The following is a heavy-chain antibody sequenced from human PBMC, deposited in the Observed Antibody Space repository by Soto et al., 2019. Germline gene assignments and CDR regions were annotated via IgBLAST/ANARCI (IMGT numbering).Heavy chain of an antibody. CDR1: GYSFSNHW. Sequence: PGESLKISCEGVGYSFSNHWIAWVRQMPEKGLEWMGTIYPGDSDMRYSPSFRGQVTISVDKSINTAYLQWGSLKASDTAKYYCARISREFWSRPDYWGQGNLVTVSS. J-gene: IGHJ4*02. D-gene: IGHD3-3*01. V-gene: IGHV5-51*01. CDR2: IYPGDSDM. CDR3: ARISREFWSRPDY.